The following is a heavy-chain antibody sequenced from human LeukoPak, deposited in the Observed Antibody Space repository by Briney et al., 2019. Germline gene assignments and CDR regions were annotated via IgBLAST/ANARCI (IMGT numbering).Heavy chain of an antibody. Sequence: PGGSLRLSCAASGFTFSDYYMSWIRQAPGKGLEWVSYISSSGSTIYYADSVKGRFTISRDNAKNSLYLQMNSLRAEDTAVYYCARVASSGYPYYYYYYMDVWGKGTTVTISS. D-gene: IGHD3-22*01. J-gene: IGHJ6*03. CDR1: GFTFSDYY. CDR3: ARVASSGYPYYYYYYMDV. CDR2: ISSSGSTI. V-gene: IGHV3-11*01.